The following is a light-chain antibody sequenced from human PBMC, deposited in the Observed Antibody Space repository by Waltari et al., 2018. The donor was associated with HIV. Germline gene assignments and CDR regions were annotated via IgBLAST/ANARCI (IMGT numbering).Light chain of an antibody. V-gene: IGLV7-46*01. CDR3: LLSFDGTLV. Sequence: QPVVTQESSLTVSPGGTVILTCASSAGLVTRGTCPYWFQLRPGQAPKSLIFDSNNRYPWTPARFAGSFLGGKAALTLTGAQPEDEAAYYCLLSFDGTLVFGGGT. J-gene: IGLJ2*01. CDR2: DSN. CDR1: AGLVTRGTC.